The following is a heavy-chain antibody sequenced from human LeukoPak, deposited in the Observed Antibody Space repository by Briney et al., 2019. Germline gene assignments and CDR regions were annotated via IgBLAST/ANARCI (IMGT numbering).Heavy chain of an antibody. Sequence: TSETLSLTCAVYGGSFSGYYWSWIRQPPGKGLEWIGEINHSGSTNYNPSLKSRVTISVDTSKNQFSLKLGSVTAADTAVYYCATLGPAAPGGYYYYGMDVWGQGTTVTVSS. J-gene: IGHJ6*02. D-gene: IGHD2-2*01. V-gene: IGHV4-34*01. CDR2: INHSGST. CDR1: GGSFSGYY. CDR3: ATLGPAAPGGYYYYGMDV.